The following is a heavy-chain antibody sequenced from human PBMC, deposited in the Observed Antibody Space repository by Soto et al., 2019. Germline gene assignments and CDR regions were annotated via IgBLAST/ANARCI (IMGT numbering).Heavy chain of an antibody. Sequence: SETLSLTCTVSGDSISSSSYYWGWIRQPPGKGLEWIGSIYYSGSTYYNPSLKSRVTISVDTSKNQFSLKLSSVTAADTAVYYCARHGSGSYYNNLFDPRSQGTLVTVSS. D-gene: IGHD3-10*01. CDR1: GDSISSSSYY. CDR3: ARHGSGSYYNNLFDP. J-gene: IGHJ5*02. V-gene: IGHV4-39*01. CDR2: IYYSGST.